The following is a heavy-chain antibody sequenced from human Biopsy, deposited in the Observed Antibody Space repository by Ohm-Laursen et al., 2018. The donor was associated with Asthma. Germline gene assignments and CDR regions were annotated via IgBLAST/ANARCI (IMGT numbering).Heavy chain of an antibody. J-gene: IGHJ3*02. V-gene: IGHV3-30*03. CDR1: GFTFSNYG. CDR2: VSSDGHNK. D-gene: IGHD3-22*01. CDR3: ARQSGQDYGDSSGFDI. Sequence: SLRLSCSASGFTFSNYGVHWVRQGPGKGLEWVALVSSDGHNKYYEDSVKGRFTISRDNSRKRLYLQINRLTVEDSAVYFCARQSGQDYGDSSGFDIWGQGTKVAVSS.